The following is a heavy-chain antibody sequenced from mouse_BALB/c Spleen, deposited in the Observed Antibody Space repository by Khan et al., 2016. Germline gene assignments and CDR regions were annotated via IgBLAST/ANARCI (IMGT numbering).Heavy chain of an antibody. V-gene: IGHV4-1*02. D-gene: IGHD1-2*01. CDR2: IKLDSSTI. Sequence: EVKLLEAGGGLVQPGGSLKLSCAASGFDFSRYWMCWGRQASGKGLQWVVEIKLDSSTINYTPSLKDKVIISRDNAKNTLYLQMSKVRSEDTALYYCASIHYYYWYFDVWGAGTTVTVSS. J-gene: IGHJ1*01. CDR1: GFDFSRYW. CDR3: ASIHYYYWYFDV.